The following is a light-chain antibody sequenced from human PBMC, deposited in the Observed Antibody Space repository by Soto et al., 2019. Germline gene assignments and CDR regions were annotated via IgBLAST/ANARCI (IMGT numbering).Light chain of an antibody. CDR2: DVS. Sequence: QSALTQPASVSGSPGQSIAISCTGTSSDVGGYNYVSWYQQHPGKTPKLMICDVSNRPSGVSNRFSGSKSGNTASLTISGLQAEDEAEYYCSSYTSSSTYVFGTGTKVPS. J-gene: IGLJ1*01. CDR1: SSDVGGYNY. CDR3: SSYTSSSTYV. V-gene: IGLV2-14*03.